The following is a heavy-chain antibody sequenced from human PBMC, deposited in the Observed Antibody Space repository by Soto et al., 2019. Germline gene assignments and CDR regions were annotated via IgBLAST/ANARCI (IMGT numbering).Heavy chain of an antibody. D-gene: IGHD1-26*01. CDR2: IYLGGST. CDR3: ARGGGSYYLDY. V-gene: IGHV4-34*01. CDR1: GGSFSGYY. Sequence: PXETLCLTCSVDGGSFSGYYWSWIRQPPGKGLDWIGEIYLGGSTNYNPSLKSRVTISVDTSKSQFSLKLSSVTAADTTVYYCARGGGSYYLDYWGQETLVTVSS. J-gene: IGHJ4*02.